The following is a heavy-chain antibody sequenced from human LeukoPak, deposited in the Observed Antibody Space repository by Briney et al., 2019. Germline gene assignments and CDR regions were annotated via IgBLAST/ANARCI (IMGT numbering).Heavy chain of an antibody. J-gene: IGHJ4*02. V-gene: IGHV3-66*04. CDR2: IFSGGST. Sequence: GGSLRLSCAASGFTVSSNYMSWVRQAPGKGLEWVSVIFSGGSTYYADSVKGRFSISRDNSKNTLYLQMNSLRAEETAVYYSERPFSGHRGGPLGYFDYWGQGTLVTVSS. CDR1: GFTVSSNY. D-gene: IGHD3-16*01. CDR3: ERPFSGHRGGPLGYFDY.